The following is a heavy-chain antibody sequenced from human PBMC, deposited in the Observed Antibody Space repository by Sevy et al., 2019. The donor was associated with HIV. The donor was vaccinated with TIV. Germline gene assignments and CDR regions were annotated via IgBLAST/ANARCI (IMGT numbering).Heavy chain of an antibody. CDR2: FYLTGSA. CDR1: GVSISSHF. D-gene: IGHD3-10*01. CDR3: AREVHYYSSGFSAGMDV. V-gene: IGHV4-59*11. Sequence: SETLSLTCCVSGVSISSHFWTWIRQPPGKGLEWIGYFYLTGSANYNPSLKSRVTISGDKSKNQFSLKLTSVTAADTAVYYCAREVHYYSSGFSAGMDVWGQGTTVTVSS. J-gene: IGHJ6*02.